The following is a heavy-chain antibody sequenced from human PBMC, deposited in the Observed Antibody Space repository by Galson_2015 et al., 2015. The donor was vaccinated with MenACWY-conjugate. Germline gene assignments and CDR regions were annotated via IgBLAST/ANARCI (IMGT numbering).Heavy chain of an antibody. D-gene: IGHD3-3*01. CDR3: AKTPPITIFGVVYYFDY. CDR2: ISGSGGST. Sequence: SLRLSCAASGFTFSSYAMSWVRQAPGKGLEWVSAISGSGGSTYYADSVKGRFTISRDNSKNTLYLQMNSLRAEDTAVYYCAKTPPITIFGVVYYFDYWGQGTLVTVSS. V-gene: IGHV3-23*01. CDR1: GFTFSSYA. J-gene: IGHJ4*02.